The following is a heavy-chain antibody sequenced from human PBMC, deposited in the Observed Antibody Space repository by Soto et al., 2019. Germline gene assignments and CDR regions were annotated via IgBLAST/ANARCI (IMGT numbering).Heavy chain of an antibody. CDR1: GYTFTDYG. CDR2: ISAYNDNT. Sequence: GASVKVSCKASGYTFTDYGISWVRQAPGQGLEWMGWISAYNDNTIYAQKFQGRVTVTTDTSTSTTYMELKSLRSDDTAMYYCGREYCSGGSCYSADYWGQGTLVTVSS. V-gene: IGHV1-18*01. CDR3: GREYCSGGSCYSADY. D-gene: IGHD2-15*01. J-gene: IGHJ4*02.